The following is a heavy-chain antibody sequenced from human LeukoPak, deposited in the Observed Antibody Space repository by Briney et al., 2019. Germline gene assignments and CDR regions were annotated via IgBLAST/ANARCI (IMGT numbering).Heavy chain of an antibody. CDR1: GFTFSTYT. D-gene: IGHD1-26*01. J-gene: IGHJ4*02. Sequence: GGSLRLSCAASGFTFSTYTMNWVRQAPGKGLEWVSYISSGSSTTYYADSVKGRFTVSRDNAKNSLFLQMNSLRDEDTSMYYCARGGMVGVDYWGQGTLVTVSS. CDR3: ARGGMVGVDY. V-gene: IGHV3-48*02. CDR2: ISSGSSTT.